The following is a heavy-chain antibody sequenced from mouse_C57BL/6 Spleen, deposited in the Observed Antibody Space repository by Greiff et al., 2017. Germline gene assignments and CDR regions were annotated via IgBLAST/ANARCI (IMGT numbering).Heavy chain of an antibody. CDR1: GYTFTSYW. CDR3: ARSGGSSYYFDD. CDR2: IDPSDSET. Sequence: QVQLQQPGAELVRPGSSVKLSCKASGYTFTSYWMHWVKQRPIQGLEWIGNIDPSDSETHYNQKFKDKATLTVDKSSSTAYMQLSSLTSEDSAVYDCARSGGSSYYFDDWGQGTTLTVSS. J-gene: IGHJ2*01. V-gene: IGHV1-52*01. D-gene: IGHD1-1*01.